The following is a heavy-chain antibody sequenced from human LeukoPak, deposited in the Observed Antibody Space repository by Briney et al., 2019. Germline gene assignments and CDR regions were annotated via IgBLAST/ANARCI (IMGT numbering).Heavy chain of an antibody. CDR1: GGSISSYY. V-gene: IGHV4-59*08. J-gene: IGHJ4*02. Sequence: SETLSLTCTVSGGSISSYYWSWIRQPPGKGLEWIAFMYYSGSTNYNPSLKSRVTISVDTSKNQFSLKLSSVTAADTAVYYCARRSISGNSWDYFDYWGQGTLVTVSS. D-gene: IGHD4-23*01. CDR3: ARRSISGNSWDYFDY. CDR2: MYYSGST.